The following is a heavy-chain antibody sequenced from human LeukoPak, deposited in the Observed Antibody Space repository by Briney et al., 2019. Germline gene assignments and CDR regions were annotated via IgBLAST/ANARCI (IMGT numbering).Heavy chain of an antibody. J-gene: IGHJ4*02. CDR3: TGGSYSRYFDY. CDR2: IYYSGST. Sequence: SETLSLTCTVSGGSISSGDHYWSWIRQPPGKGLEWIGYIYYSGSTYYNPSLKSRVTISVDTSKNQFSLKLSSVTAADTAVYYCTGGSYSRYFDYWGQGTLVTVSS. V-gene: IGHV4-30-4*08. CDR1: GGSISSGDHY. D-gene: IGHD1-26*01.